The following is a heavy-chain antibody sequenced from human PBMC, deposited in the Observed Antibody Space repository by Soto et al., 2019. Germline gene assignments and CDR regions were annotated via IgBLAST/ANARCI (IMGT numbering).Heavy chain of an antibody. CDR3: GKGGQQRGGGNFDY. V-gene: IGHV3-23*01. D-gene: IGHD6-13*01. Sequence: EVQLLESGGGLVQPGGSLRLSCAASGFTFSSYAMSWVRQAPGKGLEWVSGISGSGGSTYYADSVKGRFTISRDNSKNQLERQRNGRGAGARAVYYWGKGGQQRGGGNFDYWGQGTLVTVSS. CDR1: GFTFSSYA. CDR2: ISGSGGST. J-gene: IGHJ4*02.